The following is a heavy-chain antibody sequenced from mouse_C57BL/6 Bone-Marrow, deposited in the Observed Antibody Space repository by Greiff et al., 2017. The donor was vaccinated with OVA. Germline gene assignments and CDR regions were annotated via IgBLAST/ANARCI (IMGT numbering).Heavy chain of an antibody. CDR2: ISYDGSN. CDR3: ARWLLWFAY. CDR1: GYSITSGYY. V-gene: IGHV3-6*01. D-gene: IGHD2-3*01. Sequence: EVKVEESGPGLVKPSQSLSLTCSVTGYSITSGYYWNWIRQFPGNKLEWMGYISYDGSNNYNPSLKNRISITRDTSKNQFFLKLNSVTTEDTATYYGARWLLWFAYWGQGTLVTVSA. J-gene: IGHJ3*01.